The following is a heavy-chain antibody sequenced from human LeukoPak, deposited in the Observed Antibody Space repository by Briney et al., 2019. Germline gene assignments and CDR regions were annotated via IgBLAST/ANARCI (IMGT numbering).Heavy chain of an antibody. CDR1: GGSVSSGSYY. V-gene: IGHV4-61*01. Sequence: SETLSLTCTVSGGSVSSGSYYWSWIRQPPGTGLEWIGYIYYSGSTNYNPSLKSRVTISVDTSKNQFSLKLSSVTAADTAVYYCARDPLYYYDSSGYPYGMDAWGKGTTVTVSS. CDR3: ARDPLYYYDSSGYPYGMDA. CDR2: IYYSGST. J-gene: IGHJ6*04. D-gene: IGHD3-22*01.